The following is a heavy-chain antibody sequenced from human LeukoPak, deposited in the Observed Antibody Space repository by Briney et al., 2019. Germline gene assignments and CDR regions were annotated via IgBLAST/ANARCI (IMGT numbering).Heavy chain of an antibody. Sequence: SQTLSLTCAISGDSVSSNSAAWNWIRQSPSRGLEWLGRTYYRSKWYNDYAVSVKSRITINPDTSKNQLSLQLNSVTPEDTAVYYCARGRIAAAGTTLYFDYWGQGTLVAVSS. J-gene: IGHJ4*02. CDR3: ARGRIAAAGTTLYFDY. D-gene: IGHD6-13*01. CDR1: GDSVSSNSAA. V-gene: IGHV6-1*01. CDR2: TYYRSKWYN.